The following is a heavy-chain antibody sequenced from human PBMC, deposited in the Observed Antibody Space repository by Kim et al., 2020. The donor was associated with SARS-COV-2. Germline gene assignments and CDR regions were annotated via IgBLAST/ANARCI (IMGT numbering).Heavy chain of an antibody. J-gene: IGHJ4*02. V-gene: IGHV3-23*01. CDR3: ANSGGDSYALRLFDY. CDR1: GFTFSSYA. Sequence: GGSLRLSCAASGFTFSSYAMSWVRQAPGKGLEWVSAISGSGGSTYYADSVKGRFTISRDNSKNTLYLQMNSLGAEDTAVYYCANSGGDSYALRLFDYWGQGTLVTVSS. CDR2: ISGSGGST. D-gene: IGHD2-21*02.